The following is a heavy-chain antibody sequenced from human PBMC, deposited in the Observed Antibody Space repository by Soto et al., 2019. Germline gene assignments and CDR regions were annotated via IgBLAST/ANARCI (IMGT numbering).Heavy chain of an antibody. D-gene: IGHD4-17*01. CDR2: IYWDDDK. CDR3: AHLNRYGDYVRYFQD. CDR1: GFSLSTSGVG. V-gene: IGHV2-5*02. Sequence: SGPTLVNPPQTLTLTCTFSGFSLSTSGVGVGWIRQPPGKALEWLALIYWDDDKRYSPSLKSRLTITKDTSKNQVVLTMTNMDPVDTATYYCAHLNRYGDYVRYFQDWGQGTLVTVSS. J-gene: IGHJ1*01.